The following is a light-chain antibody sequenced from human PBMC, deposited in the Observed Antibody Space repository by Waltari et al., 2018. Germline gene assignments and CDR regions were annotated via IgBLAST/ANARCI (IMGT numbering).Light chain of an antibody. CDR3: QQPYTFPYT. CDR2: GAS. J-gene: IGKJ4*01. Sequence: DIQMTQSPSSLSASEGDRVTITCRASQSISTYLNWYQQKPGEAPKLLIYGASTLESGVPSRFSGSGSGTDFTLTINSLQPEDFVTYYCQQPYTFPYTFGGG. V-gene: IGKV1-39*01. CDR1: QSISTY.